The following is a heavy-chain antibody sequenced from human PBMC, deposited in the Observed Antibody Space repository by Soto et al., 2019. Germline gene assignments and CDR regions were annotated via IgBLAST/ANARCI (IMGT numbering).Heavy chain of an antibody. J-gene: IGHJ1*01. CDR1: GFTVSSNY. D-gene: IGHD3-22*01. V-gene: IGHV3-53*01. CDR3: ARDRVESGYPEYFQH. Sequence: EVQLVESGGGLIQPGGSLRLSCAASGFTVSSNYMSWVRQAPGKGLEWVSVIYSGGSTYYADSMKGRFTISRDNSKNTLYLQMNSLRAEDTAVYDCARDRVESGYPEYFQHWGQGTLVTVSS. CDR2: IYSGGST.